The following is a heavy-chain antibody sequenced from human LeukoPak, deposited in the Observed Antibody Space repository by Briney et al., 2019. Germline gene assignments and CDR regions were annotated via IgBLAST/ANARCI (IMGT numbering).Heavy chain of an antibody. J-gene: IGHJ4*02. Sequence: ASVKVSCKASGYTFTSYYMHWVRQDPGQGLEWMGIINPSGGSTSYAQKFQGRVTMTRDTSTSTVYMELSSLRSEDTAVYYCARDWRYSSGWPALLGTMGYWGQGTLVTVSS. D-gene: IGHD6-19*01. CDR3: ARDWRYSSGWPALLGTMGY. CDR1: GYTFTSYY. V-gene: IGHV1-46*01. CDR2: INPSGGST.